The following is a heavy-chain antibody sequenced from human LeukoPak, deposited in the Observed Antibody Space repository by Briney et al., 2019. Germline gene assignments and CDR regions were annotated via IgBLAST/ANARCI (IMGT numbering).Heavy chain of an antibody. Sequence: GGSLRLSCAASGFTFSSYWMSWVRQAPGKGLEWVANIKGDGSETSYVTSVRGRFTISRDNAKNSLYLQMNNLRVEDTAVYYCAREEVKSFDNWGQGTLVTISS. J-gene: IGHJ4*02. CDR3: AREEVKSFDN. CDR1: GFTFSSYW. CDR2: IKGDGSET. V-gene: IGHV3-7*03.